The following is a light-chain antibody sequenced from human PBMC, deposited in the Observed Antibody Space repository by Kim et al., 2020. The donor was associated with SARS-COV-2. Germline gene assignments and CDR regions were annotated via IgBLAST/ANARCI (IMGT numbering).Light chain of an antibody. CDR3: NSRDSGGGNV. Sequence: SSELTQDPAVSVALGQTVRITCQGDSLRSYYASWYQQKPGQAPVLVIYGKNNRPSGIPDRFSGSSSGNTASLTITGAQAEDEADYYCNSRDSGGGNVFGT. CDR2: GKN. J-gene: IGLJ1*01. CDR1: SLRSYY. V-gene: IGLV3-19*01.